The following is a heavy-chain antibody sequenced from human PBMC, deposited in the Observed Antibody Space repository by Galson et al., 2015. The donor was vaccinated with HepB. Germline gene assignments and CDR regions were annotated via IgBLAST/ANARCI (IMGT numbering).Heavy chain of an antibody. Sequence: SVKVSCKASGYSFNNYAITWVRQAPGQGLQWMGWISGYNGRAMYAQEFQGRVTLTIDTSTTTASMEVNRLTSDATAMYYCARDLAAETTDAFDVWGQGTMVTVSS. CDR1: GYSFNNYA. D-gene: IGHD6-13*01. J-gene: IGHJ3*01. CDR3: ARDLAAETTDAFDV. CDR2: ISGYNGRA. V-gene: IGHV1-18*01.